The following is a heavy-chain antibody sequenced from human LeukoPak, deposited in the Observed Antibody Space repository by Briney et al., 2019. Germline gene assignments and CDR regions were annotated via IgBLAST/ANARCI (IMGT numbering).Heavy chain of an antibody. CDR2: INWDSGSI. CDR3: AKTRYDSSGYYWYFDL. V-gene: IGHV3-9*01. D-gene: IGHD3-22*01. J-gene: IGHJ2*01. Sequence: GGSLRLSCVASGFTFDDYAMHWVRQAPGKGLEWVSGINWDSGSIDYADSVKGRFTISRDNAKNSLYLQMNSLRPEDTAFYYCAKTRYDSSGYYWYFDLWGRGSLVTVSS. CDR1: GFTFDDYA.